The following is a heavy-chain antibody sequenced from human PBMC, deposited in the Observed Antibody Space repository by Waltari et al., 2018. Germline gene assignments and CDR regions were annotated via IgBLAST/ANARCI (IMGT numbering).Heavy chain of an antibody. CDR1: GFTFSSYA. Sequence: EVQLLESGGGLVQPGGSLRLSCAASGFTFSSYAMSWVRQAPGKGLEWVSAISGSGGSTYYADSVKGRFTISRDNSKNTLYLQMNSLRAEDTAVYYCAPDPLLEITMVQGVIITWVDWGQGTLVTVSS. CDR3: APDPLLEITMVQGVIITWVD. J-gene: IGHJ4*02. CDR2: ISGSGGST. D-gene: IGHD3-10*01. V-gene: IGHV3-23*01.